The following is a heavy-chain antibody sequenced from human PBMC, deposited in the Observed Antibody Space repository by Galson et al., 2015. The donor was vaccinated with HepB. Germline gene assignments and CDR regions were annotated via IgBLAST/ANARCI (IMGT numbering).Heavy chain of an antibody. V-gene: IGHV3-30*04. CDR3: ASDIVVVPAALEGDSDY. D-gene: IGHD2-2*01. J-gene: IGHJ4*02. CDR1: GFTFSSYA. Sequence: SLRLSCAASGFTFSSYAMHWVRQAPGKGLEWVAVISYDGSNKYYADSVKGRFTISRDNSKNTLYLQMNSLRAEDTAVYYCASDIVVVPAALEGDSDYWGQGTLVTVSS. CDR2: ISYDGSNK.